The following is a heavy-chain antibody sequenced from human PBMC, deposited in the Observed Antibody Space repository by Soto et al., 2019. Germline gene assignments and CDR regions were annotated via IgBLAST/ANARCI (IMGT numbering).Heavy chain of an antibody. CDR3: ARHHVRGRTIAGAAEF. CDR1: GKSLSGYY. Sequence: PSEILSLTCAVYGKSLSGYYWSWIRQPPGKALEWIGEINHSGNTNYNPSLKSRVTISVDTSKNQLFLNLSSVTAADTAMYYCARHHVRGRTIAGAAEFWGQGTLVTVSS. D-gene: IGHD1-26*01. CDR2: INHSGNT. J-gene: IGHJ4*02. V-gene: IGHV4-34*01.